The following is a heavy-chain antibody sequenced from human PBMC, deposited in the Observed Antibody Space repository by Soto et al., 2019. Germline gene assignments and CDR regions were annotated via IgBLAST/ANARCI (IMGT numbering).Heavy chain of an antibody. CDR1: GFTFSRCG. J-gene: IGHJ4*02. D-gene: IGHD1-1*01. Sequence: QVQLVESGGGVVQPGRSLRLSCAASGFTFSRCGMHWVRQAPGKGLEWVATLSYDGSNKYYADSVKGRLTISRDNSTTTLYLQMNSLRAEDTAVYYCAKDTHHLPHLERLRYNYGPGAPADWGQGTLVTVSS. CDR2: LSYDGSNK. CDR3: AKDTHHLPHLERLRYNYGPGAPAD. V-gene: IGHV3-30*18.